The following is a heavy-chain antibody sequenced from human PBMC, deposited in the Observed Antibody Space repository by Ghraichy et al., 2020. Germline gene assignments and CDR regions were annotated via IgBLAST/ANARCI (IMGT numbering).Heavy chain of an antibody. D-gene: IGHD2-2*01. J-gene: IGHJ6*02. V-gene: IGHV4-61*01. CDR2: IYHSGST. CDR3: ARTYCSSTTCRAYYGLDV. CDR1: GGSVSSGSYY. Sequence: ESLNISCSVSGGSVSSGSYYWTWIRQPPGKGLEWIGYIYHSGSTNYNPSLKSRVTISVDTSWNQFSLDLTSVTAADSAVYYCARTYCSSTTCRAYYGLDVWGQGTTVTVSS.